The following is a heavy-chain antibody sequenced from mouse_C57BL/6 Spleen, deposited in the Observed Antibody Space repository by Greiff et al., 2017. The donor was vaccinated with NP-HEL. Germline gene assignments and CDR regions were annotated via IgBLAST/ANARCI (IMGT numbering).Heavy chain of an antibody. D-gene: IGHD2-4*01. Sequence: EVQRVESEGGLVQPGSSMKLSCTASGFTFSDYYMAWVRQVPEKGLEWVANINYDGSSTYYLDSLKSRFIISRDNAKNILYLQMSSLKSEDTATYYCARGIYYDYDYAMDYWGQGTSVTVSS. CDR1: GFTFSDYY. V-gene: IGHV5-16*01. CDR3: ARGIYYDYDYAMDY. CDR2: INYDGSST. J-gene: IGHJ4*01.